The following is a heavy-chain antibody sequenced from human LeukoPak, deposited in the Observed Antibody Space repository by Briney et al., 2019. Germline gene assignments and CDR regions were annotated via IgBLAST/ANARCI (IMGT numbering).Heavy chain of an antibody. D-gene: IGHD5-18*01. CDR3: ARTGSIYGHETFDT. J-gene: IGHJ3*02. V-gene: IGHV3-30-3*01. CDR1: GFTFSSYA. CDR2: ISYDGSNK. Sequence: GRSLRLSCAASGFTFSSYAMHWVRQAPGKGLEWVAVISYDGSNKYYADSVKGRFTISRDNSKNTLYLQMNSLRADDTAVYYCARTGSIYGHETFDTWGQGTVVTVSS.